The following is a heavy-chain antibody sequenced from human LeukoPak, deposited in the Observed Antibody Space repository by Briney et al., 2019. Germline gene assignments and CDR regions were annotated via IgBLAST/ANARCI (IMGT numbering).Heavy chain of an antibody. CDR1: GGSISGYY. J-gene: IGHJ4*02. Sequence: SETLSLTCTVSGGSISGYYWNWIRQPPGKGLEWIGYIHYSGSTNYNPSLNSRVTISVDTSKNQFSLKLSSVTAADTAVYYCARGILGSGTYYSWGQGTLVTVSS. V-gene: IGHV4-59*01. CDR3: ARGILGSGTYYS. D-gene: IGHD3-10*01. CDR2: IHYSGST.